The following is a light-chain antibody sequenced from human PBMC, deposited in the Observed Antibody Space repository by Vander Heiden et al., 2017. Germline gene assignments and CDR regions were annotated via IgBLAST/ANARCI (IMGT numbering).Light chain of an antibody. J-gene: IGLJ3*02. V-gene: IGLV1-44*01. CDR2: TNN. CDR3: GTWDDSLNGPV. CDR1: NSNLGRNP. Sequence: FVLTQPPSASGTPGQRVTISCSVTNSNLGRNPVHWYQQPTGTAPKRLIHTNNCRSSGVPYRFSASQYGTSASLAISGLQSEDEADYYCGTWDDSLNGPVFGGGTKLTVL.